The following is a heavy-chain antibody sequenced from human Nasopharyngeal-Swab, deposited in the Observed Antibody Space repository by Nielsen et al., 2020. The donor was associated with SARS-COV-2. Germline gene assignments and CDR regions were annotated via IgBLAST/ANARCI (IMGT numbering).Heavy chain of an antibody. CDR1: GFTFSSYA. V-gene: IGHV3-30*04. CDR2: ISYDGSNK. CDR3: GRTAH. J-gene: IGHJ4*02. Sequence: GGSLRLSCAASGFTFSSYAMHWVRQAPGKGLEWVAVISYDGSNKYYADSVKGRFTISRDNSKNTLYLQMNSLRAEDPAVYYCGRTAHWGQGTLVTVSS.